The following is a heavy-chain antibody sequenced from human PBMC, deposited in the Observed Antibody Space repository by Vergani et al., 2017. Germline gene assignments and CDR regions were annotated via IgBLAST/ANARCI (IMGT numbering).Heavy chain of an antibody. D-gene: IGHD6-19*01. J-gene: IGHJ6*03. CDR1: GFTFSSYA. CDR3: ARGKYSSGLRWPYYYYYYMDV. CDR2: ISGSGGST. V-gene: IGHV3-23*01. Sequence: EVQLLESGGGLVQPGGSLRLSCAASGFTFSSYAMSWVRQAPGKGLEWVSAISGSGGSTYYADSVKGRFTISRDNSKNTLYLQMNSLRAEDTAVYYCARGKYSSGLRWPYYYYYYMDVWGKGTTVTVSS.